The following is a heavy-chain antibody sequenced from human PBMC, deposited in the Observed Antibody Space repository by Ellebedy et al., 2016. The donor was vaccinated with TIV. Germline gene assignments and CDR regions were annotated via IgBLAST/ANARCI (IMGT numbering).Heavy chain of an antibody. CDR2: IYHSGST. CDR1: GYSISSGYY. J-gene: IGHJ5*02. Sequence: MPGGSLRLSCTVSGYSISSGYYWGWIRQPPGKGLDWIGRIYHSGSTYYNPSLKSRVTISVDTSKNQFFLKLSFVTAADTAVYYCARDRGAASFDPWGQGTLVTVSS. V-gene: IGHV4-38-2*02. CDR3: ARDRGAASFDP. D-gene: IGHD6-25*01.